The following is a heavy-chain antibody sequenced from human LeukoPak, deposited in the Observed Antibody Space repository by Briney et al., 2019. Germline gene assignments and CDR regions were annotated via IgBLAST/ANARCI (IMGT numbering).Heavy chain of an antibody. V-gene: IGHV1-2*02. CDR1: GYKLTDNW. Sequence: ASVKVSCKAFGYKLTDNWIHWVRQAPGQGLEWMGWINTKTGATNIAQKFQGRVTMTRDTSVNTAYIEMSRLTSDDTAVYYCAAVAGLGNAFDIWGQGTMVTVSS. J-gene: IGHJ3*02. D-gene: IGHD6-19*01. CDR3: AAVAGLGNAFDI. CDR2: INTKTGAT.